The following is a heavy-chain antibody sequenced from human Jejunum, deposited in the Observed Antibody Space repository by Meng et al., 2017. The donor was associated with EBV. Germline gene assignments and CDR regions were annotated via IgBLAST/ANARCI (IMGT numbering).Heavy chain of an antibody. J-gene: IGHJ4*02. CDR1: GYTFIDYH. V-gene: IGHV1-46*01. Sequence: QGQLGQSGAEWKKPGASVKLSCKTSGYTFIDYHVPWVRQAPGQGLEWMGILNPNNGATSYAQRIRGRVTMTRDTSTSTVYMELSSLRSEDTALYYCVGEIVAPYSFDQWGQGTLVTVSS. CDR3: VGEIVAPYSFDQ. CDR2: LNPNNGAT. D-gene: IGHD5-12*01.